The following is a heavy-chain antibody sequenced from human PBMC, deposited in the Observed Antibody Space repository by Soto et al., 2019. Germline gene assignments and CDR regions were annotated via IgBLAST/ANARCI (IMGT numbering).Heavy chain of an antibody. D-gene: IGHD6-13*01. CDR2: ISDYNGNT. CDR1: GYTFTSYG. J-gene: IGHJ6*02. V-gene: IGHV1-18*01. CDR3: ASDDYSSSWYHYYYGMDV. Sequence: ASVKVSCKASGYTFTSYGISWVRQAPGQGLEWMGWISDYNGNTNYAQKLQGRVTMTTDTSTSTAYMELRNLKSDDTAVYYCASDDYSSSWYHYYYGMDVWGQGTTVTVSS.